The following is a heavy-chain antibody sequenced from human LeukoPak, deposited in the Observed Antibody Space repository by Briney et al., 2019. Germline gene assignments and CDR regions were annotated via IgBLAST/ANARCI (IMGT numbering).Heavy chain of an antibody. CDR3: ARAIPRLAAAGTRDY. V-gene: IGHV4-38-2*01. CDR2: IYHSGST. D-gene: IGHD6-13*01. Sequence: SETLSLTCAVSGYSISSGYYWGWIRQPPGKGLEWIGSIYHSGSTYYNPSLKSRVTISVDTSKNQFSLKLSSVTAADTAVYYCARAIPRLAAAGTRDYWGQGTLVTVSS. CDR1: GYSISSGYY. J-gene: IGHJ4*02.